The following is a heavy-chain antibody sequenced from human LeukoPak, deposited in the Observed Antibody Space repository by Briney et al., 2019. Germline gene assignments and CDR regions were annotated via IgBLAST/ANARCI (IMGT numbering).Heavy chain of an antibody. V-gene: IGHV3-33*06. CDR3: AKEVVGATDY. J-gene: IGHJ4*02. D-gene: IGHD1-26*01. CDR2: IWYDGSNK. Sequence: GRSLRLSCAASGFTFSSYGMHWVRQAPGKGLEWVAVIWYDGSNKYYADSVKGRFTISRDNSKNTLYLQMNSLRAEDTAVYYCAKEVVGATDYWGQGTLVTVSS. CDR1: GFTFSSYG.